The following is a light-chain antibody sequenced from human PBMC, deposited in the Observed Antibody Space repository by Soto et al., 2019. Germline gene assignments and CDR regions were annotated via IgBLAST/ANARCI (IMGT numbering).Light chain of an antibody. CDR3: HQRSTLFT. CDR2: DPS. CDR1: QSLSNF. V-gene: IGKV3-11*01. Sequence: EIVLTQSPATLSLSPGERATLSCRASQSLSNFLAWYQQKPGQAPRLLIYDPSNRDTGIPVRFSGSGSGTGVPRSICSLEAQEIAVYYCHQRSTLFTFGPGTTVEIK. J-gene: IGKJ3*01.